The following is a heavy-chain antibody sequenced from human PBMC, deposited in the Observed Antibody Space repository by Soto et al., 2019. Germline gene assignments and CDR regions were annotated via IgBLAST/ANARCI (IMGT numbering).Heavy chain of an antibody. J-gene: IGHJ3*02. CDR2: IYYSGST. CDR1: GGSISSGDYY. D-gene: IGHD6-13*01. Sequence: SETLSLTCTVSGGSISSGDYYCSWIRQPPGKGLEWIGYIYYSGSTYYNPSLKSRVTISVDTSKNQFSLKLSSVTAADTAAYYCRRCIAAGGAPRAFDIWGQGTMVTVS. CDR3: RRCIAAGGAPRAFDI. V-gene: IGHV4-30-4*01.